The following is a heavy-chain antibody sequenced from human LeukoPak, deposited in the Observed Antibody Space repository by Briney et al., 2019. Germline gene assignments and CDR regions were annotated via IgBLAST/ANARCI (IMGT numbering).Heavy chain of an antibody. CDR3: ARRGEGGAYYYYYMDV. J-gene: IGHJ6*03. D-gene: IGHD3-10*01. CDR2: INHSGST. CDR1: GGSFSGYY. Sequence: SETLSLTCAVYGGSFSGYYWSWIRQPPGKGLEWIGEINHSGSTNYNPSLKSRVTISVDTSKNQFSLKLSSVTAADTAVYYRARRGEGGAYYYYYMDVWGKGTTVTISS. V-gene: IGHV4-34*01.